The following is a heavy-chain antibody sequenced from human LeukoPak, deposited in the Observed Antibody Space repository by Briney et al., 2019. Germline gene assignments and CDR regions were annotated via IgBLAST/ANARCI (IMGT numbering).Heavy chain of an antibody. D-gene: IGHD3-16*01. V-gene: IGHV3-9*03. J-gene: IGHJ6*03. CDR1: GFTFDDYA. Sequence: PGGSLRLSCAASGFTFDDYAMHWVRQAPGKGLEWVSGISWNSGRIGYADSVKGRFTISRDNAKNSLYLQMNSLRAEDMALYYCAKAFGKSDYYYMHVWGKGTTVTVSS. CDR2: ISWNSGRI. CDR3: AKAFGKSDYYYMHV.